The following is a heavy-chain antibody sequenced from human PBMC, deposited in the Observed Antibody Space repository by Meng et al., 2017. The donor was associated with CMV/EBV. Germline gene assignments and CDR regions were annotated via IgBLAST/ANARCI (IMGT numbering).Heavy chain of an antibody. CDR2: INPSGGST. V-gene: IGHV1-46*01. Sequence: ASVKVSCKASGYTFTSYYMHWVRQAPGQGLEWMGIINPSGGSTSYAQKFQGRVTMARDTSTSTVYMELSSLRSEDTAVYYCAGTCTSCNNWFDPWGQGTLVTVSS. D-gene: IGHD2-2*01. J-gene: IGHJ5*02. CDR1: GYTFTSYY. CDR3: AGTCTSCNNWFDP.